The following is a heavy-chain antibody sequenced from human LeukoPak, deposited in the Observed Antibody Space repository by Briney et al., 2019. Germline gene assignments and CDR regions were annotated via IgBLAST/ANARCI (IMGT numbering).Heavy chain of an antibody. CDR3: ARDLGRRRYMVRAYYFDY. CDR2: IYHSGST. Sequence: SQTLSLTCTVSGGSISSGGYYWSWIRQPPGKGLEWIGYIYHSGSTYYNPSLKSRVTISVDRSKNQFSLKLSSVTAADTAVYYCARDLGRRRYMVRAYYFDYWGQGTLVTVSS. CDR1: GGSISSGGYY. J-gene: IGHJ4*02. D-gene: IGHD3-10*01. V-gene: IGHV4-30-2*01.